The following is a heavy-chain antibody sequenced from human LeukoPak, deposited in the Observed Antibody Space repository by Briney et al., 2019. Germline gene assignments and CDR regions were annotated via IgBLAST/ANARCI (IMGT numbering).Heavy chain of an antibody. V-gene: IGHV3-23*01. J-gene: IGHJ4*02. CDR3: AKGVGEVGGSLAD. Sequence: GGSLGLSCVASGFTFDRYGMSWVRQAPGKGLEWVAVSSGRGGKTYYAHSVQGRFTISRDNSRDTLHLQMSSLRAEDTAVYYCAKGVGEVGGSLADWGQGTPVTVSS. CDR1: GFTFDRYG. D-gene: IGHD2-15*01. CDR2: SSGRGGKT.